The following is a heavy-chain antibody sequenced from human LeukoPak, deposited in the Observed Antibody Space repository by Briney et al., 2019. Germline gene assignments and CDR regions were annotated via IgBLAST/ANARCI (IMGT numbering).Heavy chain of an antibody. V-gene: IGHV3-53*01. J-gene: IGHJ3*02. Sequence: GGSLRLSCAASGFIVSSNYMSWVRQAPGKGLEWVSVIYSGGSTYYADSVKGRFTISRDISKNTLYLQMNSLRAEDTAVYYCARESLRSGGAFDIWGQGTMVTVSS. CDR3: ARESLRSGGAFDI. D-gene: IGHD6-19*01. CDR2: IYSGGST. CDR1: GFIVSSNY.